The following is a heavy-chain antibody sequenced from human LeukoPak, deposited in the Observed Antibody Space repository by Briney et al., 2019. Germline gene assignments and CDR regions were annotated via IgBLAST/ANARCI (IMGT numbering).Heavy chain of an antibody. CDR3: AGGSGYGDNKIDP. CDR2: IRYDGSNK. V-gene: IGHV3-33*01. J-gene: IGHJ5*02. CDR1: GFTFSSYG. D-gene: IGHD4-17*01. Sequence: GGSLRLSCAASGFTFSSYGMHWVRQAPGKGLEWVAVIRYDGSNKYYADCVKGRFTISRDNSKNTLYLQMNSLRAEDTAVYYCAGGSGYGDNKIDPWGQGTLVTVSS.